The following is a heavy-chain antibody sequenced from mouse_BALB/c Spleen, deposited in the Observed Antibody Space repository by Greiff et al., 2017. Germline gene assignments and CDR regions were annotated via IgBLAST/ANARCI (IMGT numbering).Heavy chain of an antibody. J-gene: IGHJ2*01. CDR3: ARGRYGNSLDY. Sequence: EVQLQQSGGGLVQPGGSRKLSCAASGFTFSSFGMHWVRQAPEKGLEWVAYISSGSSTIYYADTVKGRFTISRDNPKNTLCLQMTSLRSEDTAMYYCARGRYGNSLDYWGQGTTLTVSS. V-gene: IGHV5-17*02. CDR1: GFTFSSFG. CDR2: ISSGSSTI. D-gene: IGHD2-1*01.